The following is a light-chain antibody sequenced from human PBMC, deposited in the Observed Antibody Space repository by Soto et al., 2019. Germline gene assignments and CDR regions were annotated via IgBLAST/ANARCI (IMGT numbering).Light chain of an antibody. J-gene: IGLJ3*02. CDR1: SSNIGAGYD. CDR2: GNS. Sequence: QSVLTQPPSVSGAPGQRVTISCTGSSSNIGAGYDVHWYQQFPGTAPKLLIFGNSNRPSGVPDRFSGSKSGTSASLAITGLQAEDEADYYCQSFDRSLSGRVFGGGTKLTVL. CDR3: QSFDRSLSGRV. V-gene: IGLV1-40*01.